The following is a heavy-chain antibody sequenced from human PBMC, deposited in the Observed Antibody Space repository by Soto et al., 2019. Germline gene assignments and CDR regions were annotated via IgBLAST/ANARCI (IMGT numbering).Heavy chain of an antibody. CDR1: GFTFSRSD. CDR2: INGGRT. V-gene: IGHV3-23*01. D-gene: IGHD6-19*01. CDR3: ATHGWDL. J-gene: IGHJ5*02. Sequence: EVQLLESGGGLVQPGGSLRLSCAASGFTFSRSDMSWVRQAPGKGLEWVSAINGGRTFYGDSVEGRFTVSRDDFKDTLYLQMNSLRVDDTAIYYCATHGWDLWGQGTLVTVSS.